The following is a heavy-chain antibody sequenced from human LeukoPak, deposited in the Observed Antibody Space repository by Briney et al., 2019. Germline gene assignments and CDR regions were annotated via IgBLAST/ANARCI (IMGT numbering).Heavy chain of an antibody. D-gene: IGHD6-13*01. Sequence: ASVKVSCKASGYTFTGYYIHWVRQAPGQGLEWMGWINTNTGNPTYAQGFTGRFVFSLDTSVSTAYLQISSLKAEDTAIYYCARVDTSNWSRCDYWGQGTLVTVSS. CDR3: ARVDTSNWSRCDY. CDR2: INTNTGNP. V-gene: IGHV7-4-1*02. J-gene: IGHJ4*02. CDR1: GYTFTGYY.